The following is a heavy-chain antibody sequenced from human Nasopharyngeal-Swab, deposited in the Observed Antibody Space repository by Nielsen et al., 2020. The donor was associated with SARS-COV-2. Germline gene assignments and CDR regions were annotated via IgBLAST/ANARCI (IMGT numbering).Heavy chain of an antibody. CDR3: AREGNSGFDY. Sequence: SETLSLTCSAPGGSIRSSSYYWGWIRQPPGKGLEWIGEINHSGSTYYNPSLKSRVTISVDRSKNQFSLKLSPVTAADTAVYYCAREGNSGFDYWGQGTLVTVSS. D-gene: IGHD1-26*01. J-gene: IGHJ4*02. CDR2: INHSGST. V-gene: IGHV4-39*07. CDR1: GGSIRSSSYY.